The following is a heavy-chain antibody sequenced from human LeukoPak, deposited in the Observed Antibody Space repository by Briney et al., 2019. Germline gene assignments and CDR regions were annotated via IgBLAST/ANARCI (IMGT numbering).Heavy chain of an antibody. CDR3: ARFRGSGSFDY. V-gene: IGHV4-59*08. D-gene: IGHD3-10*01. J-gene: IGHJ4*02. CDR2: IYYSGST. CDR1: GGSISSYY. Sequence: SETLSLTCTVSGGSISSYYWSWIRQPPGKGLEWIGYIYYSGSTNYNPSLKSRVTISVDTSKNQFSLKLSSVTAADTAVYYCARFRGSGSFDYWGQGTLVTVSS.